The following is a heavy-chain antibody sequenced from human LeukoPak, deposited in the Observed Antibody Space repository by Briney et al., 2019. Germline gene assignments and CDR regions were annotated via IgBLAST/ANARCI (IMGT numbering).Heavy chain of an antibody. V-gene: IGHV3-30*02. D-gene: IGHD5-18*01. CDR3: AKEQAGIQLWPPLDY. J-gene: IGHJ4*02. CDR2: IRYDGSNK. Sequence: GGSLRLSCAASGFTFSSYGMHWVRQAPGKGLEWVAFIRYDGSNKYYADSVKGRFTISRDNSKNTLYLQMNSLRAEDTAVYYCAKEQAGIQLWPPLDYWGQGTLVTVSS. CDR1: GFTFSSYG.